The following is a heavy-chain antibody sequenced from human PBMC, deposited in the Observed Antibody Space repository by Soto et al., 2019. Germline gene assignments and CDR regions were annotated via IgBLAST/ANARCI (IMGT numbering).Heavy chain of an antibody. CDR2: IFSNDEN. V-gene: IGHV2-26*01. J-gene: IGHJ6*03. Sequence: HVTLKESGPVLVKPTETLTLTCTVSGFSLSNGKVGVSWIRQPPGKALEWLAHIFSNDENSYRTSLKSRLTISEDTSKRQVVLTMTNVDPVDTATYYCARILFGRSVAGGYFYMDVWGKGTTVTVSS. CDR1: GFSLSNGKVG. CDR3: ARILFGRSVAGGYFYMDV. D-gene: IGHD6-19*01.